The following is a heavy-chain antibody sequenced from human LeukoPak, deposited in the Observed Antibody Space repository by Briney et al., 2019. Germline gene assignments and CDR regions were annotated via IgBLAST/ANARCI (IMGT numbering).Heavy chain of an antibody. Sequence: GGSLRLSCAASGFTFSDYYMSWIRQAPGKGLEWVSYISSSGSTIYYADSVKGRFTISRDNAKNSLYLQMNSLRAEDTAVYYCARVRWLLVRRYFDYWGQGALVTVSS. V-gene: IGHV3-11*01. CDR2: ISSSGSTI. CDR1: GFTFSDYY. J-gene: IGHJ4*02. D-gene: IGHD6-13*01. CDR3: ARVRWLLVRRYFDY.